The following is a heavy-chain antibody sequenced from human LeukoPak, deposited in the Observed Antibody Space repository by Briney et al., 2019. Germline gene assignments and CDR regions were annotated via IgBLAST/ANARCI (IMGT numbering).Heavy chain of an antibody. CDR2: IYSGGST. CDR1: GFTVSRNY. Sequence: GGSLRLSCAASGFTVSRNYMSWVRQAPGKGLELVSVIYSGGSTYYADSVKGRFTISRDSSKNTLYLQMNSLRAEDTAVYYCARAGPSSSWHQFDYWGQGTLVTVSS. CDR3: ARAGPSSSWHQFDY. D-gene: IGHD6-13*01. V-gene: IGHV3-66*01. J-gene: IGHJ4*02.